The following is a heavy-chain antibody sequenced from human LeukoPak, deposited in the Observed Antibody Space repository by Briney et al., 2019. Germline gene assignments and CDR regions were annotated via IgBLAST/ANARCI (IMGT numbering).Heavy chain of an antibody. CDR3: VKGRRRGYAYRTLES. V-gene: IGHV3-43*01. Sequence: GGSLRLSCAASGFTFDYYTMYWVRQGPEKGLEWVSLISMDGVNTFYADSVKGRFTISRDNNKNSLYLQMNGLRTDDTGLYYCVKGRRRGYAYRTLESWGQGTLVTVSS. D-gene: IGHD5-18*01. CDR1: GFTFDYYT. J-gene: IGHJ4*02. CDR2: ISMDGVNT.